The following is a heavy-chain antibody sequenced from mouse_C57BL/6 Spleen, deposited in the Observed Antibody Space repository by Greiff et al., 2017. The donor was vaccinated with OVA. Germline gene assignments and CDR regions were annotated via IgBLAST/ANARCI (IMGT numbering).Heavy chain of an antibody. Sequence: QVQLKQSGAELARPGASVKLSCKASGYTFTSYTMHWVKQRPGQGLEWIGYINPSSGYTKYNQKFKDKATLTADTSSSTAYMQLSSLTSEDSAVYYCARGREFYDYDEGFAYWGQGTLVTVSA. CDR3: ARGREFYDYDEGFAY. D-gene: IGHD2-4*01. V-gene: IGHV1-4*01. CDR1: GYTFTSYT. J-gene: IGHJ3*01. CDR2: INPSSGYT.